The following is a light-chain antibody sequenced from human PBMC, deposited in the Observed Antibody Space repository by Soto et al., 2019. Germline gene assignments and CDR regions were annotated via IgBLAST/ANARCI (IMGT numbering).Light chain of an antibody. J-gene: IGLJ1*01. CDR3: SSYTSSSTL. CDR2: EVS. Sequence: QSALTQPASVSRSPGQSITISCTGPSSDVGSYNYVSWYQQHPGKAPKLMIYEVSARPLGISSRFSGSKSGNTASLTISGLQTEDEADYYCSSYTSSSTLFGTGTKAPS. V-gene: IGLV2-14*01. CDR1: SSDVGSYNY.